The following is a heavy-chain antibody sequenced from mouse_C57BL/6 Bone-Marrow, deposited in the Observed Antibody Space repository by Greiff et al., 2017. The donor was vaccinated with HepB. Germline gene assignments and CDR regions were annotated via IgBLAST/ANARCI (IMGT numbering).Heavy chain of an antibody. D-gene: IGHD2-3*01. CDR2: IDPSDSYT. CDR1: GYTFTSYW. CDR3: ARRWLLPYWYFDV. J-gene: IGHJ1*03. Sequence: QVQLKQPGAELVRPGTSVKLSCKASGYTFTSYWMHWVKQRPGQGLEWIGVIDPSDSYTNYNQKFKGKATLTVDTSSSTAYMQLSSLTSEDSAVYYCARRWLLPYWYFDVWGTGTTVTVSS. V-gene: IGHV1-59*01.